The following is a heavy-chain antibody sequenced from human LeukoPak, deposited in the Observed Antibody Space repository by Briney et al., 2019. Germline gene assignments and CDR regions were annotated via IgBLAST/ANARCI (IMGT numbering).Heavy chain of an antibody. CDR2: INHSGST. Sequence: PSETLSLTCAVYGGSFSGYYWSWIRQPPGKGLEWIGEINHSGSTNYNPSLKSRVTISVDTSKNQFSLKLSSVTAADTAVYYCAGGRYCSSTSCPNWFDPWGQGTLVTVSS. J-gene: IGHJ5*02. CDR1: GGSFSGYY. D-gene: IGHD2-2*01. V-gene: IGHV4-34*01. CDR3: AGGRYCSSTSCPNWFDP.